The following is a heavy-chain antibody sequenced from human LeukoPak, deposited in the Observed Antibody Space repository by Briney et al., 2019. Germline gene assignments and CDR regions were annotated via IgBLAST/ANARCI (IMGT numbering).Heavy chain of an antibody. V-gene: IGHV4-59*01. Sequence: SETLSLTCTVSGGSISNYYWSWIRQPAGKGLEWIGYIYYSGNTYYNPSLKSRVTISVDASKNQFSLKLSSVTAADTAVYYCARGRVYYTYYYYYMDVWGKGTTVTVSS. J-gene: IGHJ6*03. CDR3: ARGRVYYTYYYYYMDV. CDR1: GGSISNYY. CDR2: IYYSGNT. D-gene: IGHD2-8*01.